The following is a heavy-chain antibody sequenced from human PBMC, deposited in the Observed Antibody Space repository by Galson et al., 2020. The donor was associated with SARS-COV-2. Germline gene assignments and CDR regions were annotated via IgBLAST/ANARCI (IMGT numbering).Heavy chain of an antibody. CDR3: ARESRWDLYFDF. CDR2: INTTTGGT. V-gene: IGHV4-61*02. D-gene: IGHD1-26*01. CDR1: GGSIISGAYY. Sequence: SETLSLTCTVSGGSIISGAYYWSWNRQPDGKGLEWLGRINTTTGGTNSNPSRKSRVTISVDTSKNQFSLRLTSVTAADTAVYYCARESRWDLYFDFWGQGTLVTVSS. J-gene: IGHJ4*02.